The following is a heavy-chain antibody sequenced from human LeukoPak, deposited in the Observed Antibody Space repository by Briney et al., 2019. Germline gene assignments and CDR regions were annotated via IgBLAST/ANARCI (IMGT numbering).Heavy chain of an antibody. D-gene: IGHD7-27*01. V-gene: IGHV3-20*04. CDR1: GFTFDDYG. CDR3: AKCPNDYANWGWGSLGYYYMDV. J-gene: IGHJ6*03. CDR2: INWNGGST. Sequence: PGGSLRLSCAASGFTFDDYGMSWVRQAPGKGLEWVSGINWNGGSTGYADSVKGRFTISRDNAKNSLYLQMNSLRAEDTAVYYCAKCPNDYANWGWGSLGYYYMDVWGKGTTVTVSS.